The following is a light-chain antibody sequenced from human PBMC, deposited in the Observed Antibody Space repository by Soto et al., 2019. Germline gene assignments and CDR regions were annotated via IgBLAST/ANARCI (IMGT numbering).Light chain of an antibody. CDR1: SRDVGRYDL. CDR2: EVN. V-gene: IGLV2-23*02. J-gene: IGLJ1*01. Sequence: QSVLSPPASVSGPPGQSITISCTGTSRDVGRYDLVSWYQHHPGHAPKLIIAEVNKRPSGVSNRFSGYKYGNTASLTISGLQADDEADYHCCSFAGTSTVVFGTGTKVTVL. CDR3: CSFAGTSTVV.